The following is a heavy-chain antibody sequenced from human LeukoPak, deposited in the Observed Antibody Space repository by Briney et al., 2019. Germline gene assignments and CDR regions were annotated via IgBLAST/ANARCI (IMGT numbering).Heavy chain of an antibody. Sequence: GGSLRLSCAASGFTFSNYGMHWVRQAPGKGLEWMAFIRSDGNKKYYADSVKGRFTISRDNPDNTLYLHMNSLRAEDTAIYYCAKRFWRDEAYYYGLDVWGQGTTVTVSS. CDR1: GFTFSNYG. V-gene: IGHV3-30*02. CDR2: IRSDGNKK. D-gene: IGHD1-1*01. CDR3: AKRFWRDEAYYYGLDV. J-gene: IGHJ6*02.